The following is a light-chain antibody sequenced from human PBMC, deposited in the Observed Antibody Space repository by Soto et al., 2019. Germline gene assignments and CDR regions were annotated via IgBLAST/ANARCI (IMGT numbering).Light chain of an antibody. CDR3: QQYGSSPLT. CDR2: DAS. V-gene: IGKV3-20*01. J-gene: IGKJ4*01. CDR1: QSVSSSY. Sequence: EFVLTQSPGTLSLSPGERATLSCRASQSVSSSYLAWYQQKPGQAPRLLIYDASNRATDIPARFSGSGSGTDFTLTISSLDPEDFAVYYCQQYGSSPLTFGGGTKVDIK.